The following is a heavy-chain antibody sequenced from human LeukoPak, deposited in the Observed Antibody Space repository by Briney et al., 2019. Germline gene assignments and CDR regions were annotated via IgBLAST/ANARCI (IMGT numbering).Heavy chain of an antibody. CDR2: IIPTFGTA. J-gene: IGHJ4*02. CDR3: ARVEMATIGQAGVFDY. Sequence: ASVKVSCKASGVTFSSYAISWVRQAPGQGLEWMGGIIPTFGTANYAQKFQGRVTITTDESTSTAYMELSSLRSEDTAVYYCARVEMATIGQAGVFDYWGQGTLVTVSS. V-gene: IGHV1-69*05. D-gene: IGHD5-24*01. CDR1: GVTFSSYA.